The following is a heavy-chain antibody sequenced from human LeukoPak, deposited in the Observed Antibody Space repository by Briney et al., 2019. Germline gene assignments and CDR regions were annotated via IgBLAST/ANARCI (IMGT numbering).Heavy chain of an antibody. V-gene: IGHV3-23*01. D-gene: IGHD3-10*01. Sequence: GGSLRLSCAASGFTFSSYGMSWVRQAPGKGLEWVSAISGSGGSTYYADSVKGRFTISRDNSKNTLYLQMNSLRAEDTAVYYCAKDRYYGSGSYPLFDYWGQGTLVTVSS. CDR2: ISGSGGST. CDR3: AKDRYYGSGSYPLFDY. J-gene: IGHJ4*02. CDR1: GFTFSSYG.